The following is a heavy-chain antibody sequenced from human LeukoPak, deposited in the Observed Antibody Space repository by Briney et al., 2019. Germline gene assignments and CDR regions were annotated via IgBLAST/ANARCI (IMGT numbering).Heavy chain of an antibody. J-gene: IGHJ5*02. CDR2: IYTSGST. Sequence: SETLSLTCTVSGGSISSYYWSWIRQPAGKGLEWIGRIYTSGSTNYNPSLKSRVTMSVDTSKNQFSLKLSSVTAADTAVCYCARDHGIAAAGNWFDPWGQETLVTVSS. CDR3: ARDHGIAAAGNWFDP. D-gene: IGHD6-13*01. CDR1: GGSISSYY. V-gene: IGHV4-4*07.